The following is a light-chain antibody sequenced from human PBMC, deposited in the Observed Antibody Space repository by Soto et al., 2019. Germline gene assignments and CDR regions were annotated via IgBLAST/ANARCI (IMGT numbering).Light chain of an antibody. CDR1: QSISTY. Sequence: DIQMTQSPSPLSASVGDRVTIPCLASQSISTYLNWYQQKPGKAPKLLIYGASSLKSGVRSRFSGSGSGSDFTLTISSLQPEDFGTYYCQQSFSTPRTFGQGAKVDIK. J-gene: IGKJ1*01. V-gene: IGKV1-39*01. CDR3: QQSFSTPRT. CDR2: GAS.